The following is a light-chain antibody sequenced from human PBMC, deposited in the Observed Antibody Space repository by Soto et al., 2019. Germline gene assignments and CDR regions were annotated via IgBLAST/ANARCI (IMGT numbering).Light chain of an antibody. CDR3: CSYAGTTTYVV. CDR1: SSDVGSYNL. J-gene: IGLJ2*01. V-gene: IGLV2-23*01. CDR2: EGS. Sequence: QSALTQPASVCGSPGQSITISCTGTSSDVGSYNLVSWYQQHPGKAPKLMIYEGSKRPSGVSNRFSGSKSGNTASLTISGLQAEDEAVYYCCSYAGTTTYVVFGGGTKLTVL.